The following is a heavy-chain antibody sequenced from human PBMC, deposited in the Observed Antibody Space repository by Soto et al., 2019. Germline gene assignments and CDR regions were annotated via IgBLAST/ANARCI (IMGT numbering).Heavy chain of an antibody. V-gene: IGHV3-21*01. D-gene: IGHD2-15*01. CDR1: GFTFSSYG. J-gene: IGHJ3*02. Sequence: EVQLVESGGGLVKPGGSLRLSCAASGFTFSSYGMNWVRQAPGKGLEWVSSISTSTSYIYYADSVKGRFTISRDNAKNSVYLQMNSRGAEDTAVYYCARLYCRGGSCYSGDAFDIWGQGTMVTVAS. CDR2: ISTSTSYI. CDR3: ARLYCRGGSCYSGDAFDI.